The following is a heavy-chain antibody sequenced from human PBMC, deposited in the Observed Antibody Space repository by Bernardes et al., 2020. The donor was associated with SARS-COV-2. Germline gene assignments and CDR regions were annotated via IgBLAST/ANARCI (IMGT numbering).Heavy chain of an antibody. CDR3: ARVVDYFGMDV. V-gene: IGHV3-11*01. CDR1: GFSFSDDY. D-gene: IGHD2-21*01. Sequence: VGSLRLSCAASGFSFSDDYLSWIRQAPGKGLEWVSYISRSGTTRYYADSVKGRFTISRDDAKNSLYLQMNSLRAEDTAVYYCARVVDYFGMDVWGQGTTVTVSS. J-gene: IGHJ6*02. CDR2: ISRSGTTR.